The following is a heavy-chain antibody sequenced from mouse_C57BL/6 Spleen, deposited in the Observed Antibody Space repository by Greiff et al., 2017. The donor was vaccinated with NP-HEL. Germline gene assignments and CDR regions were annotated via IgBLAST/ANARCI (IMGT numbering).Heavy chain of an antibody. Sequence: VQLQQSGAELARPGASVKLSCKASGYTFTSYGISWVKQRTGQGLEWIGEIYPRSGNTYYNEKFKGKATLTADKSSSTAYMELRSLTSEDSAVYFCVTTVVAKAFDYWGQGTTLTVSS. D-gene: IGHD1-1*01. J-gene: IGHJ2*01. CDR3: VTTVVAKAFDY. V-gene: IGHV1-81*01. CDR2: IYPRSGNT. CDR1: GYTFTSYG.